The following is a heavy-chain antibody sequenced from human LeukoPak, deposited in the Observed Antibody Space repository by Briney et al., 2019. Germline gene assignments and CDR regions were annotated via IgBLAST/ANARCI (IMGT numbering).Heavy chain of an antibody. J-gene: IGHJ4*02. CDR2: TRFDGKNK. D-gene: IGHD5-12*01. CDR1: GFTFSRYG. V-gene: IGHV3-30*02. CDR3: AKVGGSSGYSGYDLPYYFDY. Sequence: GGSLRLSCAASGFTFSRYGMHWVRQAPGKGREWVSFTRFDGKNKYYADSVKGRFTISRDNSKNTLYLQMNSLRAEDTAVYYCAKVGGSSGYSGYDLPYYFDYWGQGTLVTVSS.